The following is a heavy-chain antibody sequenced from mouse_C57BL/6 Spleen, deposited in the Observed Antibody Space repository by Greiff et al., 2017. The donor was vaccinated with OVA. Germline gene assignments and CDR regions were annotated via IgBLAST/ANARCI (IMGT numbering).Heavy chain of an antibody. J-gene: IGHJ1*03. CDR2: INHDGSST. D-gene: IGHD1-1*01. V-gene: IGHV5-16*01. Sequence: EVHLVESEGGLVQPGSSLKLSCTASGFTFSDYYMAWVRQVPETGLEWVANINHDGSSTYYLDSLKSRFIISIDNAKNILYLQMSSLKSEDTATYYCARDLYGSGYWYFDVWGTGTTVTVSS. CDR3: ARDLYGSGYWYFDV. CDR1: GFTFSDYY.